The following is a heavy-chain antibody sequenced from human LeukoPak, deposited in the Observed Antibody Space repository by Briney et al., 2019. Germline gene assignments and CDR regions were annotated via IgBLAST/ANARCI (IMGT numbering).Heavy chain of an antibody. CDR1: GFTFNSYG. V-gene: IGHV3-30*03. CDR3: ASLYYYDSSGYY. CDR2: ISYDGSNK. D-gene: IGHD3-22*01. J-gene: IGHJ4*02. Sequence: GGSLRLSCAASGFTFNSYGMHWVRQAPGKGLEWVAVISYDGSNKYYADSVKGRFTISRDNSKNTLYLQMNSLRAEDTAVYYCASLYYYDSSGYYWGQGTLVTVSS.